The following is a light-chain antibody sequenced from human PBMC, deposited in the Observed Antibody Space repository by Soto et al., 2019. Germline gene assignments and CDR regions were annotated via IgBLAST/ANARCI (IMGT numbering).Light chain of an antibody. CDR3: LHLNSYPGS. V-gene: IGKV1-9*01. J-gene: IGKJ5*01. CDR1: QGISSY. CDR2: AAS. Sequence: DIQLTQSPSFLSASVGDRVTITCRASQGISSYLAWFQQKPGKAPKLLIYAASTLQSGVPSRFSGSGSGTEVTLSILSLQPEDFATYFCLHLNSYPGSFGQGTRLEIK.